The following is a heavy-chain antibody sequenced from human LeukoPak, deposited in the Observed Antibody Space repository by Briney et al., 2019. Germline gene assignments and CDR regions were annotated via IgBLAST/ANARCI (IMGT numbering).Heavy chain of an antibody. D-gene: IGHD3-22*01. Sequence: SETLSLTCTVSGGSISSYYWSWIRQPPGKGLEWIGYIYYSGSTNYNPSLKSRVTISVDTSKNQFSLKLSSVTAADTAVYYCARDGYDSSGYHDYWGQGTLVTVSS. CDR2: IYYSGST. V-gene: IGHV4-59*01. CDR3: ARDGYDSSGYHDY. CDR1: GGSISSYY. J-gene: IGHJ4*02.